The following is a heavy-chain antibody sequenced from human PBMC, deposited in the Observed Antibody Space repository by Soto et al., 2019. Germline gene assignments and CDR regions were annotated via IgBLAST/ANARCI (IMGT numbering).Heavy chain of an antibody. CDR3: ARDGIVQPTGYSSGWYYYYYGMDV. J-gene: IGHJ6*02. V-gene: IGHV1-2*04. Sequence: QVQLVQSGAEVKKPGASVKVSCKASGYTFTGYYMHWVRQAPGQGLEWMGWINPNSGGTHYAQKXQGWVTMSRXTXIXTAXMELSRLRSDDTAVYYCARDGIVQPTGYSSGWYYYYYGMDVWGQGTTVTVSS. D-gene: IGHD6-19*01. CDR2: INPNSGGT. CDR1: GYTFTGYY.